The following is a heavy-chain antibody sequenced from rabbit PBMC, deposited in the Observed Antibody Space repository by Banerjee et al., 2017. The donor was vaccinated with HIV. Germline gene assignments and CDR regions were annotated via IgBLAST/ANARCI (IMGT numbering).Heavy chain of an antibody. CDR2: IYTGSGNT. D-gene: IGHD8-1*01. V-gene: IGHV1S45*01. J-gene: IGHJ2*01. CDR1: GFSFSSSYY. CDR3: ARAGSSYATGAFDP. Sequence: QEQLVESGGGLVQPGGSLTLTCTASGFSFSSSYYMCWVRQAPGKGLEWIGCIYTGSGNTSYASWAKGRFTISKTSSTTVTLQMTSLTAADTATYFCARAGSSYATGAFDPWGQGTLVTVS.